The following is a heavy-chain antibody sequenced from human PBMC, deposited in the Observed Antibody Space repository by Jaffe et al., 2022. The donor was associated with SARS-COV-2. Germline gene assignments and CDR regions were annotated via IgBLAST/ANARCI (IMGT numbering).Heavy chain of an antibody. J-gene: IGHJ6*02. Sequence: QVQLQESGPGLVKPSETLSLTCTVSGGSISSYYWSWIRQPPGKGLEWIGYIYYSGSTNYNPSLKSRVTISVDTSKNQFSLKLSSVTAADTAVYYCARSLTHGFWSGPSPMDVWGQGTTVTVSS. CDR1: GGSISSYY. CDR3: ARSLTHGFWSGPSPMDV. V-gene: IGHV4-59*01. CDR2: IYYSGST. D-gene: IGHD3-3*01.